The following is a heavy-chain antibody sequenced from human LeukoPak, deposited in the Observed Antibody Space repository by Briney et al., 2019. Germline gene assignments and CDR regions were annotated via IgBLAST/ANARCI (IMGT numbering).Heavy chain of an antibody. J-gene: IGHJ5*02. CDR3: ARARGRSLVNWFDP. CDR1: GGSISSGSYY. D-gene: IGHD3-10*01. Sequence: PSETLSLTCTVSGGSISSGSYYWSWIRQPAGKGLEWIGRIYTSGSTNYNPSLKSRVTISVDTSKNQFSLKLSSVTAADTAVYYCARARGRSLVNWFDPWGQGTLVTVSS. V-gene: IGHV4-61*02. CDR2: IYTSGST.